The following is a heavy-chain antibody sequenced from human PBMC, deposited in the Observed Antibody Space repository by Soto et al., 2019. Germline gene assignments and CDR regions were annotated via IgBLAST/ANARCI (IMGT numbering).Heavy chain of an antibody. D-gene: IGHD3-10*01. CDR1: GGSISPYY. Sequence: QVQLQESGPGLVKPSETLSLTCTVSGGSISPYYWSWIRHPPGKALEWIGYIFYSGSNNYNLSLESRVTRSVDMSKNQFSLKLGSVTAADTAVYYCARITGSGPNAFDIWGQGTMVTVSS. CDR2: IFYSGSN. CDR3: ARITGSGPNAFDI. J-gene: IGHJ3*02. V-gene: IGHV4-59*01.